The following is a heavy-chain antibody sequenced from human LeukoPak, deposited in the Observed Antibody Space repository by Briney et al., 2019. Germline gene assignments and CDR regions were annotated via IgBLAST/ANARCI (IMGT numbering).Heavy chain of an antibody. D-gene: IGHD2-15*01. CDR3: ARVTVVAATQVVGNWFDP. CDR2: ISSSGSTI. J-gene: IGHJ5*02. Sequence: PGGSLRLSCAASGFTFSDYYMSWIRQAPGKGLEWVSYISSSGSTIYYADSVKGRFTISRDNAKNSLYLQMNSLRAEDTAVYYCARVTVVAATQVVGNWFDPWGQGTLVTVSS. V-gene: IGHV3-11*04. CDR1: GFTFSDYY.